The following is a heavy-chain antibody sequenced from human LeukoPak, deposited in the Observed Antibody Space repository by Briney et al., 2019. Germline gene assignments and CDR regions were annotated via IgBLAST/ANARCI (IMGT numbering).Heavy chain of an antibody. J-gene: IGHJ4*02. CDR3: AKDLSVDYNSGWYGDC. CDR1: GFPFISFW. CDR2: IKQDGSEK. V-gene: IGHV3-7*03. D-gene: IGHD6-19*01. Sequence: GGPLSFSGEASGFPFISFWMSWVRRAPGRGLEWWANIKQDGSEKYYVDSVKGRFTISRDNSKNTLCLQMNSLRAEDTAVYYCAKDLSVDYNSGWYGDCWGQGTLVTVSS.